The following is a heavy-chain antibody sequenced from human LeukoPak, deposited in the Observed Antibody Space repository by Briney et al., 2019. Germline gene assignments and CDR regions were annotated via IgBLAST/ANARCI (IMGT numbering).Heavy chain of an antibody. CDR1: GDSVSSNIAA. V-gene: IGHV6-1*01. Sequence: SQTLSLTCAISGDSVSSNIAAWNWIRQSPSRGLEWLGRTFYRSKWYNDYAVSLRGRIAINPDTSKNQFFLLLYSVTPEDTAVYYCVRDFLGQGLPLDYWSRGTLVTVSS. D-gene: IGHD3-3*01. CDR3: VRDFLGQGLPLDY. J-gene: IGHJ4*02. CDR2: TFYRSKWYN.